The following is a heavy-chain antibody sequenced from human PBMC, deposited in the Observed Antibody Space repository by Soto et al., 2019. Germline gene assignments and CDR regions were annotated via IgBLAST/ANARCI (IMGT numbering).Heavy chain of an antibody. CDR2: IFSNDEK. J-gene: IGHJ4*02. V-gene: IGHV2-26*04. CDR3: ACIFVQHDTSTGTNTLFDY. CDR1: GFSLSNPRMG. Sequence: QVTLKESVPALVKPPETLTLTCTVSGFSLSNPRMGVNWIRQSPGKALEWLAHIFSNDEKSYNTSLKTRLNISKATSKSQVVLTMTNIDPGDTGTYYCACIFVQHDTSTGTNTLFDYWGQGILVTVSS. D-gene: IGHD3-9*01.